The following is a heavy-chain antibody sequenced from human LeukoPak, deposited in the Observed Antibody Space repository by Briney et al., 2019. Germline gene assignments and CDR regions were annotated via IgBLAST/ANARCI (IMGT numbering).Heavy chain of an antibody. D-gene: IGHD6-13*01. J-gene: IGHJ5*02. CDR3: ARTRQYSSSWYCWFDP. CDR1: GYTFTSYG. Sequence: GASVKVSCKASGYTFTSYGISWVRQAPGQGLEWMGWISAYNGNTNYAQKPQGRVTMTTDTSTSTAYMELRSLRSDDTAAYYCARTRQYSSSWYCWFDPWGQGTLVTVSS. CDR2: ISAYNGNT. V-gene: IGHV1-18*01.